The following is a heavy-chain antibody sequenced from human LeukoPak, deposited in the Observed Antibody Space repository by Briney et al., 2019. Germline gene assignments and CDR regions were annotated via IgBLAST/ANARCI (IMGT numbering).Heavy chain of an antibody. CDR1: GFTFSSYA. D-gene: IGHD5-18*01. CDR2: ISSNGGST. CDR3: VKDRGYSYGEGGY. Sequence: GGSLRLPCSASGFTFSSYAMHWVRQAPGKGLEYVSAISSNGGSTYYADSVKGRFTISRDNSKDTLYLRMSSLRAEDTAVYYCVKDRGYSYGEGGYWGQGTLVTVSS. V-gene: IGHV3-64D*06. J-gene: IGHJ4*02.